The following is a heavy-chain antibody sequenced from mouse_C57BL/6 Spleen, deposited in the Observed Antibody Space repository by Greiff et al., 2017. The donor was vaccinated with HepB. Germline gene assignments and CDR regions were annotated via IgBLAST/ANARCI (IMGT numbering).Heavy chain of an antibody. D-gene: IGHD1-1*01. Sequence: VQLQQPGAELVKPGASVKLSCKASGYTFTSYWMHWVKQRPGQGLEWIGMIHPNSGSTNYNEKFKSKATLTVDKSSSTAYMQLSSLTSEDSAVYYCARYYGSSYFDYWGQGTTLTVSS. CDR3: ARYYGSSYFDY. V-gene: IGHV1-64*01. J-gene: IGHJ2*01. CDR1: GYTFTSYW. CDR2: IHPNSGST.